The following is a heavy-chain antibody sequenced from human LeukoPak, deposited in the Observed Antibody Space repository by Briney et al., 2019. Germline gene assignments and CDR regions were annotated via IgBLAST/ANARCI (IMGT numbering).Heavy chain of an antibody. J-gene: IGHJ2*01. D-gene: IGHD4-17*01. V-gene: IGHV3-74*01. CDR3: ARGHGDFPVNYYFDL. CDR1: GFTFTTYW. CDR2: IKRDGTRT. Sequence: PGGSLRLSCAASGFTFTTYWMHWVRQAPGKGLVWVSRIKRDGTRTSYADSVKGRFTISRDNAKNTLYPQMNSLRAKDTAVYYCARGHGDFPVNYYFDLWGRGTLVTVSS.